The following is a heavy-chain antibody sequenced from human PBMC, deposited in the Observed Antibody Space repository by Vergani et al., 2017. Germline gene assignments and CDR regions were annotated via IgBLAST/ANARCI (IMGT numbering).Heavy chain of an antibody. V-gene: IGHV3-30*04. CDR3: AKAGSVTSGSLQYNFYMDV. D-gene: IGHD3-10*01. J-gene: IGHJ6*03. CDR2: ISNDGSKK. Sequence: QVQLVESGGGVVQPGRSLRLSCAASGFTFSSYAMHWVRQAPGKGREWVAVISNDGSKKYYADSVKGRFTISRDNSKNTLDLQMNSLRTQDTAVYYCAKAGSVTSGSLQYNFYMDVWGKXP. CDR1: GFTFSSYA.